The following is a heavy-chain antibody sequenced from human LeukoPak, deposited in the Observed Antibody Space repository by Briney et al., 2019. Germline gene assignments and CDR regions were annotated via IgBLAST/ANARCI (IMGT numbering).Heavy chain of an antibody. D-gene: IGHD3-9*01. Sequence: SETLSLTCAVYGGSFSGYYWSWIRQPPGKGLERIGEINHSGSTNYNPSLKSRVTISVDTSKNQFSLKLSSVTAADTAVYYCARQNKYYDILTGYSKWVFDYWGQGTLVTVSS. V-gene: IGHV4-34*01. CDR1: GGSFSGYY. J-gene: IGHJ4*02. CDR3: ARQNKYYDILTGYSKWVFDY. CDR2: INHSGST.